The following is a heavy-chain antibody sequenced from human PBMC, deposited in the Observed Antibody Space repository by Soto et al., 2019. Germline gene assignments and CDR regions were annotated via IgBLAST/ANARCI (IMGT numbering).Heavy chain of an antibody. CDR1: GFSISSYY. J-gene: IGHJ4*02. CDR3: ARDVGYFDY. CDR2: IYYNGNT. V-gene: IGHV4-59*01. Sequence: SDTLSLTCTFSGFSISSYYLNWIRQPPGKGLEWIGYIYYNGNTNYNPSLKSRVTMSVDTSKNQFSLKLRSVTAADTAVYYCARDVGYFDYWGQGTLVTVSS.